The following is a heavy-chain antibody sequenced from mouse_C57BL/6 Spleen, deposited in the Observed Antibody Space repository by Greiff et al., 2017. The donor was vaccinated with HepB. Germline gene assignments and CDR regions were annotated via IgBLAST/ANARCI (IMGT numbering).Heavy chain of an antibody. V-gene: IGHV1-82*01. CDR1: GYAFSSSW. J-gene: IGHJ4*01. CDR2: IYPGDGDT. Sequence: VQLQQSGPELVKPGASVKISCKASGYAFSSSWMKWVKQRPGKGLEWIGRIYPGDGDTNYNGKFKGKATLTADKSSSTAYMQLSSLTSEDSAVYFCARGDYYAMDYWGQGTSVTVSS. CDR3: ARGDYYAMDY.